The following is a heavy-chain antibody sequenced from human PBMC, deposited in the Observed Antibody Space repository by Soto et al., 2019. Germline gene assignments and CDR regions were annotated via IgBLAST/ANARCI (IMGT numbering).Heavy chain of an antibody. CDR2: ISDSSGTK. D-gene: IGHD6-19*01. Sequence: GGSLRLSCVASGFTFSAHSMHWFRQAPGKGLEWVSYISDSSGTKYYADSVKGRFAISRDNAENSLFLQMNSLRAEDTAVYYCARGLITGSHYWGGWYYFDSWGQGTRVTVSS. J-gene: IGHJ4*02. CDR3: ARGLITGSHYWGGWYYFDS. CDR1: GFTFSAHS. V-gene: IGHV3-48*01.